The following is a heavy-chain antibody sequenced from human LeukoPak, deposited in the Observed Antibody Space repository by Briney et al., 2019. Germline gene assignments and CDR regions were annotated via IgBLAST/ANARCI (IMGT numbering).Heavy chain of an antibody. V-gene: IGHV3-23*01. CDR1: GFTFSTYA. CDR3: AKGYIQLWWFDY. CDR2: ISGSGDGA. D-gene: IGHD2-21*01. J-gene: IGHJ4*02. Sequence: GGSLRLSCAASGFTFSTYAMSWVRQAPGKGLQWVSLISGSGDGAHYADSVKGRFTISRDNSKNTVYLQMTNLRAEDTAVYYCAKGYIQLWWFDYWGQGTLVTISS.